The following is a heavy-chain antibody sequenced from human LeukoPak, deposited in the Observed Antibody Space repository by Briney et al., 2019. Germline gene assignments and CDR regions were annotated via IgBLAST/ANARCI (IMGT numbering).Heavy chain of an antibody. CDR2: ISGYNGKT. D-gene: IGHD5-18*01. Sequence: ASVKVSCKASGHTFTTYGITWVRQAPGQGLEWMGWISGYNGKTNYAQKFQGRVTMTTDTSTNTAYMELRSLRSDDTAVYYCARQYRFNYFDYWGQGSLVTVSS. J-gene: IGHJ4*02. V-gene: IGHV1-18*01. CDR1: GHTFTTYG. CDR3: ARQYRFNYFDY.